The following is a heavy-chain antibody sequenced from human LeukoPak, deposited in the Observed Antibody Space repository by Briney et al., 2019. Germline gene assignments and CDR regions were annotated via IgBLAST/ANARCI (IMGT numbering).Heavy chain of an antibody. V-gene: IGHV3-30*02. Sequence: QAGGSLRLSCAASGFTFNSYGMHWVRQAPGKGLEWVAFIRYDGSNKYYADSVKGRFTISRDNSKNTLYLQMNSLRAADTAVYYCAKGWDVDTAIDYWGQGTLVTVSS. CDR1: GFTFNSYG. J-gene: IGHJ4*02. CDR3: AKGWDVDTAIDY. D-gene: IGHD5-18*01. CDR2: IRYDGSNK.